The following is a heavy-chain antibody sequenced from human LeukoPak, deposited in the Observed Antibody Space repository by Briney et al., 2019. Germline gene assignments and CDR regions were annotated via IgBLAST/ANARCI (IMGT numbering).Heavy chain of an antibody. Sequence: ASVKVSCKASGYTFTGYYMHWVRQAPGQGLEWMGRINPNSGGTNYAQKFQGRVTMTRDTSTSTVYMELSSLRSEDTAVYYCARVAAAGTNWFDPWGQGTLVTVSS. CDR2: INPNSGGT. V-gene: IGHV1-2*06. CDR3: ARVAAAGTNWFDP. J-gene: IGHJ5*02. D-gene: IGHD6-13*01. CDR1: GYTFTGYY.